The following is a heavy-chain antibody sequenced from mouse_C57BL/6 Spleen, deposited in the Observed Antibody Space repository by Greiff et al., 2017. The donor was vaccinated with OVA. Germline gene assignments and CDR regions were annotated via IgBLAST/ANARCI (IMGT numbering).Heavy chain of an antibody. CDR1: GYTFTDYY. Sequence: VQLQQSGPELVKPGASVKISCKASGYTFTDYYMNWVKQSHGKSLEWIGDINPNNGGTSYNQKFKGKATLTVDKSSSTAYMELRSLTSEDSAVYYCARGGLTGTGVDYWGQGTTLTVSS. D-gene: IGHD4-1*01. V-gene: IGHV1-26*01. CDR3: ARGGLTGTGVDY. J-gene: IGHJ2*01. CDR2: INPNNGGT.